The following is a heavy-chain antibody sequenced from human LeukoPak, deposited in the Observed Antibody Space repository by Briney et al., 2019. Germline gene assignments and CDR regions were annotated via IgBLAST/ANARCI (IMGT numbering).Heavy chain of an antibody. CDR3: AKSRRAAAAGSFDY. CDR1: GFTFSSYG. J-gene: IGHJ4*02. CDR2: INGSGGST. Sequence: GGTLRLSCAASGFTFSSYGMSWVRQAPGKGLEWFSAINGSGGSTYYADSVKGRFTISRDNSKNSLYLQMNSLRAEDTAVYYCAKSRRAAAAGSFDYWGQGTLVTVSS. D-gene: IGHD6-13*01. V-gene: IGHV3-23*01.